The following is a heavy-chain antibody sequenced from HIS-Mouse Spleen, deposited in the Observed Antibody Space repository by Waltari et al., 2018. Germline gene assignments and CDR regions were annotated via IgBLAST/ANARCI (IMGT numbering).Heavy chain of an antibody. CDR1: GGSIRSYY. Sequence: QVQLQESGPGLVKPSETLSLTCTASGGSIRSYYWSWIRQPPGKGLEWIGYIYYSGGTNYNPSLKSRVTISVDTSKNQFSLKLSSVTAADTAVYYCARGGLLAATYYFDYWGQGTLVTVSS. D-gene: IGHD2-15*01. CDR3: ARGGLLAATYYFDY. CDR2: IYYSGGT. V-gene: IGHV4-59*08. J-gene: IGHJ4*02.